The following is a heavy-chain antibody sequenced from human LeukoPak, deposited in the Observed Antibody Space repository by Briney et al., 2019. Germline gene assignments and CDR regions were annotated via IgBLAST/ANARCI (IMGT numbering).Heavy chain of an antibody. CDR2: INPSGGST. CDR3: ARVMSGIVVVPAATMNWFDP. CDR1: GYTFTSYY. Sequence: ASVKVSCKASGYTFTSYYMHWVRQAPGQGLEWMGIINPSGGSTNYAQKFQGRVTITADESTSTAYMELSSLRSEDTAVYYCARVMSGIVVVPAATMNWFDPWGQGTLVTVSS. D-gene: IGHD2-2*01. J-gene: IGHJ5*02. V-gene: IGHV1-46*01.